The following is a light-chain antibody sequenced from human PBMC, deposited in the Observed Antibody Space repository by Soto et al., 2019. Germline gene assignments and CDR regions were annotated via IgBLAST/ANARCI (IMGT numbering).Light chain of an antibody. V-gene: IGKV1-27*01. CDR3: QKYDTAPQT. Sequence: DIQMTQSPSSLSASVGDTVTITCRASQGIIDYLAWFQQRPGQAPKLLIYAASTLHTGVPSRFSGSGAGGSGAGTEFTLTVSSLQPEDVGTYYCQKYDTAPQTFGPGTSVEI. CDR1: QGIIDY. J-gene: IGKJ1*01. CDR2: AAS.